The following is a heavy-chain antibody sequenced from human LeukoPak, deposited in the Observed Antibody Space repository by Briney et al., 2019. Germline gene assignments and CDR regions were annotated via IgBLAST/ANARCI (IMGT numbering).Heavy chain of an antibody. CDR3: ARDWTSSLDY. V-gene: IGHV1-46*01. J-gene: IGHJ4*02. CDR1: GYTFTSYY. CDR2: INPTGGST. Sequence: GASVKVSCKASGYTFTSYYMRWVRQAPGQGLEWMGIINPTGGSTDYAQKFQGRVTITRDTSTSTVYLELSSLRSEDTAVYYCARDWTSSLDYWGQGTLVTVSS. D-gene: IGHD3/OR15-3a*01.